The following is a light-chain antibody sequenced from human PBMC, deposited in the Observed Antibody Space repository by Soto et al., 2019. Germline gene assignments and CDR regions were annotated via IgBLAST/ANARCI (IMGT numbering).Light chain of an antibody. CDR3: QQYGSSRYT. CDR1: QSVSSSC. J-gene: IGKJ2*01. V-gene: IGKV3-20*01. CDR2: GTS. Sequence: EIVLTQSPGTLSLSPGERATLSCRASQSVSSSCLAWYQQKPGQAPRLLIYGTSSRATGIPDRFSGSGSGTDFTLNISRLEPEDVAVYYCQQYGSSRYTFGQGPKLEIK.